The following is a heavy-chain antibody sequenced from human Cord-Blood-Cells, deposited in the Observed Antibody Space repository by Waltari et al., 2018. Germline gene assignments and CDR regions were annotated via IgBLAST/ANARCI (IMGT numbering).Heavy chain of an antibody. D-gene: IGHD3-10*01. CDR3: ARDGVLLWFGELFDY. Sequence: EVQLVESGGGLVQPGGSLRLSCAASGFPFSSDELNRVRQAPGKGLEWVSYISSSGSTIYYADSVKGRFTISRDNAKNSLYLQMNSLRAEDTAVYYCARDGVLLWFGELFDYWGQGTLVTVSS. CDR1: GFPFSSDE. J-gene: IGHJ4*02. V-gene: IGHV3-48*03. CDR2: ISSSGSTI.